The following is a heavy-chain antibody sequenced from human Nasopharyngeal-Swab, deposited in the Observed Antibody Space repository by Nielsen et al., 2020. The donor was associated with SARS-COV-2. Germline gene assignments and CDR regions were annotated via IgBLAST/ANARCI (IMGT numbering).Heavy chain of an antibody. CDR3: AREDTAMGNGMDV. J-gene: IGHJ6*02. Sequence: GESLKISCAAPGFTFSSYWMSWVRQAPGKGLEWVANIKQDGSEKYYVDSVKGRFTISRDNAKNSLYLQMNSLRAEDTAVYYCAREDTAMGNGMDVWGQGTTVTVSS. CDR1: GFTFSSYW. D-gene: IGHD5-18*01. CDR2: IKQDGSEK. V-gene: IGHV3-7*01.